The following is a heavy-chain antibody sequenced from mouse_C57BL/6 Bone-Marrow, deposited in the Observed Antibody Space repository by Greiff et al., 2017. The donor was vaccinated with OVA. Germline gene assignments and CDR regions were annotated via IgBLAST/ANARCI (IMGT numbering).Heavy chain of an antibody. Sequence: EVQRVESGGGLVKPGGSLKLSCAASGFTFSDYGMHWVRQAPEKGLEWVAYISSGSTIYYADTVKGRFTISRDNAKNTLFLQMTSLRSEDTAMYYCARSLRYWYFDVWGTGTTVTVSS. CDR1: GFTFSDYG. CDR3: ARSLRYWYFDV. V-gene: IGHV5-17*01. CDR2: ISSGSTI. J-gene: IGHJ1*03. D-gene: IGHD1-1*01.